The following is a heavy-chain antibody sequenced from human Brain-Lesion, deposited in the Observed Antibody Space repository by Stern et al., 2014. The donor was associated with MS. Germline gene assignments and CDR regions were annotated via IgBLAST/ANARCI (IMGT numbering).Heavy chain of an antibody. V-gene: IGHV1-2*02. CDR3: ARDQRGITIFGVVTDYYYLGMDV. J-gene: IGHJ6*02. CDR2: INPNTGGT. CDR1: GYIFTGYY. Sequence: QVQLVQSGAEVKKPGASVKVSCKTSGYIFTGYYIHWVRLAPGQGLEWMAWINPNTGGTKYAQKFQGRVTMSRDTSISTAYVELSSLTSDDTAVYYCARDQRGITIFGVVTDYYYLGMDVWGQGTTVTVSS. D-gene: IGHD3-3*01.